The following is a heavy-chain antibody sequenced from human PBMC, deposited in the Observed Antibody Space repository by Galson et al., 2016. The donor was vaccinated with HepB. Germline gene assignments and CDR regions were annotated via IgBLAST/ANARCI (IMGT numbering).Heavy chain of an antibody. CDR3: ASGFPGRSDY. CDR2: IYHSGST. J-gene: IGHJ4*02. CDR1: GYSISSDYY. Sequence: LSLTCTVSGYSISSDYYWGWIRQPPGKGLEWIGSIYHSGSTYYNPSLKSRVTISVDTSKNQFSLKLSSVTAADTAVYYCASGFPGRSDYWGQGTLVTVSS. V-gene: IGHV4-38-2*02. D-gene: IGHD1-26*01.